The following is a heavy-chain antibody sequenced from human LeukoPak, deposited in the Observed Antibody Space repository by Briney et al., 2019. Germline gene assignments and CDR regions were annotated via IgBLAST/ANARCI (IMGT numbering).Heavy chain of an antibody. CDR2: MNPTSGHT. V-gene: IGHV1-8*01. Sequence: ASVKVSCKASGYTFTSYDINWVRQAPGQGLEWMGWMNPTSGHTGYVQKFQGRITMTRDTSVSTAYMELNSLTSEDPAVYYCARSPVGVRKKHDLWGQGTLVIVSS. CDR1: GYTFTSYD. J-gene: IGHJ5*02. CDR3: ARSPVGVRKKHDL. D-gene: IGHD3-10*01.